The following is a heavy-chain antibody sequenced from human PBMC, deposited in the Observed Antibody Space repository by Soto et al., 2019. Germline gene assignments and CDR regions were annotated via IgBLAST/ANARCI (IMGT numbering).Heavy chain of an antibody. Sequence: SETLSLTCTASGGSITNYYWSWVRQPAGRGLEWIARFYSSGSGSTNYNPSLKSRVTMSVDTSKNQFSLKVNSVTAADTALYYCARGDRGSSASGFDFWGQGTLVTVS. D-gene: IGHD6-19*01. V-gene: IGHV4-4*07. CDR2: FYSSGSGST. CDR3: ARGDRGSSASGFDF. J-gene: IGHJ4*02. CDR1: GGSITNYY.